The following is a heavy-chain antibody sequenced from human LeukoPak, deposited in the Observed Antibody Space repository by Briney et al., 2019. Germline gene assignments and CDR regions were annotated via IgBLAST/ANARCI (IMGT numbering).Heavy chain of an antibody. CDR2: IYYSGST. CDR1: GGSISSGGYY. CDR3: ARRCVNWFDP. Sequence: SETLSLTCTVSGGSISSGGYYWSWIRQHPGKGLEWMGYIYYSGSTYYNPSLKSRVTIPVDTSKNQFSLKLSSVTAADTAVYYCARRCVNWFDPWGQGTLVTVSS. J-gene: IGHJ5*02. D-gene: IGHD1-14*01. V-gene: IGHV4-31*03.